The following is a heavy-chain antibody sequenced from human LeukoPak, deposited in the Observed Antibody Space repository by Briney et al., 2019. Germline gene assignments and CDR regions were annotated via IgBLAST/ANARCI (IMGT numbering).Heavy chain of an antibody. Sequence: SETLSLTCTVSGGSISSSSYYWGWIRQPPGKGLEWIGSIYYSGSTYYNPSLKSRVTISVDTSKIQFSLKLTSVTAADTAVYYCARGHYTSGWYIRDWGQGTLVTVSS. CDR2: IYYSGST. J-gene: IGHJ4*02. D-gene: IGHD6-19*01. V-gene: IGHV4-39*07. CDR1: GGSISSSSYY. CDR3: ARGHYTSGWYIRD.